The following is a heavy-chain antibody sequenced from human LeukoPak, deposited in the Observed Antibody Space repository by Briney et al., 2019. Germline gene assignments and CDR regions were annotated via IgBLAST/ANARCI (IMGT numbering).Heavy chain of an antibody. D-gene: IGHD3-22*01. CDR1: GGSISSSSYY. V-gene: IGHV4-39*07. J-gene: IGHJ4*02. Sequence: SETLSLTCTVSGGSISSSSYYWGWIRQPPGKGLEWIGSIYYSGSTYYNPSLKSRVTISVDTSKNQFSLKLSSVTAADTAVYYCARADYDSSGYYYGKLDYWGQGTLVTVSS. CDR3: ARADYDSSGYYYGKLDY. CDR2: IYYSGST.